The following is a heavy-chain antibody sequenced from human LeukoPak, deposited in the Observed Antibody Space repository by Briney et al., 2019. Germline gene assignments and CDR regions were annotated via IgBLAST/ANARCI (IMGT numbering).Heavy chain of an antibody. CDR2: ISSSSSYT. CDR3: ASPKY. J-gene: IGHJ4*02. V-gene: IGHV3-21*05. CDR1: GFTFSSYG. Sequence: GGSLRLSCAASGFTFSSYGMHWVRQAPGKGLEWVSYISSSSSYTNYADSVKGRFTISRDNAKNSLYLQMNSLRAEDTAVYYCASPKYWGQGTLVTVSS.